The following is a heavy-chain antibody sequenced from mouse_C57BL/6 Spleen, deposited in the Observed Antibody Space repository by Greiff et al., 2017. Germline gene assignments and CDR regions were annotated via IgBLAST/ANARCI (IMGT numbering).Heavy chain of an antibody. D-gene: IGHD1-1*01. Sequence: EVKLMESGPGLVKPSQSLSLTCSVTGYSITSGYYWNWIRQFPGNKLEWMGYISYDGSNNYNPSLKNRISITRDTSKNQFFLKLKSVTTEDTANYYVASAFTYYVGFEDWGQGTTLTVSS. CDR1: GYSITSGYY. CDR2: ISYDGSN. J-gene: IGHJ2*01. CDR3: ASAFTYYVGFED. V-gene: IGHV3-6*01.